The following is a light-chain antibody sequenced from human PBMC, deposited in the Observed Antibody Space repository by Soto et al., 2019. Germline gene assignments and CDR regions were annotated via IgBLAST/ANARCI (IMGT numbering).Light chain of an antibody. CDR3: QRFCNWPRT. CDR1: QSVSSN. Sequence: IIQYTATLSVSPGERATLSCRASQSVSSNLAWYQQKPGQAPRLLIYGASTRATGIPARFSGSGSETEFTLTISSLQSEDFPVYYCQRFCNWPRTFAQGP. J-gene: IGKJ1*01. V-gene: IGKV3-15*01. CDR2: GAS.